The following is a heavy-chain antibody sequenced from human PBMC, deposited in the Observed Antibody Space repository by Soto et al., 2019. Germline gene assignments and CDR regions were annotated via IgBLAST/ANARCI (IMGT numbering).Heavy chain of an antibody. Sequence: GASVKVSCKASGGTFSSYTISWVRQAPGQGLEWMGRIIPILGIANYAQKFQGRVTITADKSTSTAYMELSSLRSEDTAVYYCARDRVGLERRIPNWFDPWGQGTLVTVSS. CDR3: ARDRVGLERRIPNWFDP. CDR1: GGTFSSYT. V-gene: IGHV1-69*04. D-gene: IGHD1-1*01. J-gene: IGHJ5*02. CDR2: IIPILGIA.